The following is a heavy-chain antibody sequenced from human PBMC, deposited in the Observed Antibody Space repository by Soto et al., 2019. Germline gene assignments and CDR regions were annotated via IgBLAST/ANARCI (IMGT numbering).Heavy chain of an antibody. J-gene: IGHJ1*01. CDR3: AKDSAGGWYGVGYFQH. Sequence: PGGSLRLSCAASGFTFSSYAMIWVRQAQGEGLEWVSAISGSGGSTYYADSVKGRFTISRDNSKNTLYLQMNSLRAEDTAVYYCAKDSAGGWYGVGYFQHWGQGTLVTVSS. CDR2: ISGSGGST. V-gene: IGHV3-23*01. CDR1: GFTFSSYA. D-gene: IGHD6-19*01.